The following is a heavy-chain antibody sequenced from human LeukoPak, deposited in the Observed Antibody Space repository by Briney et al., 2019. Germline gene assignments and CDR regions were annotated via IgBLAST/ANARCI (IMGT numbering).Heavy chain of an antibody. D-gene: IGHD3-10*01. CDR3: ARAGQEWFGELGFDQ. Sequence: GGSLRLSCAASGFNFSDYYMSWIRQAPGKGLEWVSYISSSGSTIYYADSVKGRFTISRDNAKNSLYLQTNSLRAEDTAVYYCARAGQEWFGELGFDQWGQGTLVIVSS. CDR2: ISSSGSTI. J-gene: IGHJ4*02. CDR1: GFNFSDYY. V-gene: IGHV3-11*04.